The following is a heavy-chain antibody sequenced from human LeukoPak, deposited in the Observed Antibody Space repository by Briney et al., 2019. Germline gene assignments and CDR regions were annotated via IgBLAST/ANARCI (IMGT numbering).Heavy chain of an antibody. CDR2: IKAKAHGGTI. Sequence: GGSLRLSWAAAGFTFINAWMAWVRQAPGKGLEWVGRIKAKAHGGTIEYAAPVKGRFTISRGDSKNRLYLQTNSLKPEHTAVYYCTTDGVGVEGATYDNWGQGPLVSVFS. CDR1: GFTFINAW. CDR3: TTDGVGVEGATYDN. J-gene: IGHJ4*02. V-gene: IGHV3-15*01. D-gene: IGHD1-26*01.